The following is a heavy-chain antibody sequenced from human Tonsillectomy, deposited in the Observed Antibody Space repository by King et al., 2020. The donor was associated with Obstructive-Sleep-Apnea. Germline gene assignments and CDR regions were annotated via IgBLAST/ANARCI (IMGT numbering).Heavy chain of an antibody. Sequence: VQLVESGGGLVQPGGSLRLSCAASGFTFSIYGMSWVRQAPGKGLEWVSAISGSGGSTYYADSARGRFTISRDNSKNTLYLQMNSLRAEDTAVYYCAKCIYDISAENAMDVWGEGTTVTVSS. D-gene: IGHD3-9*01. CDR1: GFTFSIYG. V-gene: IGHV3-23*04. J-gene: IGHJ6*04. CDR3: AKCIYDISAENAMDV. CDR2: ISGSGGST.